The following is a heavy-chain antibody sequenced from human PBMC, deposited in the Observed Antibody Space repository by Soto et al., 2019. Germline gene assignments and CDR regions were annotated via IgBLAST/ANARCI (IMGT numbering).Heavy chain of an antibody. Sequence: EVQLLISGGGLVSPGGSLRLSCAASGFTFSSYAMSWVRQAPGKGLEWLAGITFRGDNTYYADSVKGRFSLSRDNSRNRLDLQMNKLKVEDTALYYCATVGTMGVVDNWGQGTLLTVSS. CDR2: ITFRGDNT. CDR3: ATVGTMGVVDN. V-gene: IGHV3-23*01. D-gene: IGHD1-1*01. J-gene: IGHJ4*02. CDR1: GFTFSSYA.